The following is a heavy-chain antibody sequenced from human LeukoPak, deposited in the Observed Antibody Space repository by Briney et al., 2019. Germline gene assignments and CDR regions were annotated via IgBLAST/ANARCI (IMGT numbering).Heavy chain of an antibody. J-gene: IGHJ4*02. V-gene: IGHV1-18*01. CDR3: AAEPTYSGYNN. CDR1: GYTFTSYG. D-gene: IGHD5-12*01. Sequence: ASVKVSCKASGYTFTSYGISWVRQAPGQGLEWMGWIITYNGNTNYAQKLQGRVTMTTDTSTSTAYMELRSLRSDDTAVYYCAAEPTYSGYNNWGQGTPVTVSS. CDR2: IITYNGNT.